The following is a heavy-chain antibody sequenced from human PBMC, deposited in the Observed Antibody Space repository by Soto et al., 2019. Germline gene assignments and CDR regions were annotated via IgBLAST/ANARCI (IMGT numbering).Heavy chain of an antibody. CDR2: INHSGST. CDR3: ARVTGRYYYGMDV. CDR1: GGSFSGYY. J-gene: IGHJ6*02. V-gene: IGHV4-34*01. Sequence: QVQLQQWGAGLLKPSETLSLTCAVYGGSFSGYYWSWIRQPPGKGLEWIGEINHSGSTNYNPSLKGRVTISVDTSKNQFSLKLSSVTAADTAVYYCARVTGRYYYGMDVWGQGTTVTVPS.